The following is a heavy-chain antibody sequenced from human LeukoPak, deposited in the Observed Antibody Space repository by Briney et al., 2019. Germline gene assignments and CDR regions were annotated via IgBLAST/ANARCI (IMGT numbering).Heavy chain of an antibody. D-gene: IGHD6-13*01. CDR1: GASISSYF. J-gene: IGHJ4*02. V-gene: IGHV4-4*07. CDR2: IYTSGST. Sequence: SETLSPTCTVSGASISSYFWSWIRQPAGKGLEWLGRIYTSGSTNYSPSLKSRLTMSVDTSRNQFSLRLSSVTAADTAVYYCARNMGPAAGNFDYWGQGTLVTVSS. CDR3: ARNMGPAAGNFDY.